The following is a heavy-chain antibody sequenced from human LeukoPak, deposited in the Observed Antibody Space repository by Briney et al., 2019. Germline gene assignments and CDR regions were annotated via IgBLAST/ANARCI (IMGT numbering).Heavy chain of an antibody. CDR3: SGHCADY. V-gene: IGHV3-15*05. CDR1: GFTFSDAW. CDR2: IKSKVHGGTT. J-gene: IGHJ4*02. Sequence: PGGSLRLSCAASGFTFSDAWMSWVRQAPGKGLEWVARIKSKVHGGTTDYAAPVNGRFTISRDDSENKLYLQMSSLKTEDTGVYYCSGHCADYWGQGTLVTVSS. D-gene: IGHD2-21*01.